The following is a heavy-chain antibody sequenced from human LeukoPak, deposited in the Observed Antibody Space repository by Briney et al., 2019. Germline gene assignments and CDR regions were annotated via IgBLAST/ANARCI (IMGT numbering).Heavy chain of an antibody. J-gene: IGHJ4*02. D-gene: IGHD3-16*01. V-gene: IGHV4-34*01. CDR2: INHSGST. CDR1: GGSFSGYY. Sequence: SETLSLTCAVYGGSFSGYYWSWIRQPPGKGLEWIGEINHSGSTNYNPSLKSRVTISVDTSKNQFSLKLSPVTAADTAVYYCARGSYDYIWGSYSHLRHGFDYWGQGTLVTVSS. CDR3: ARGSYDYIWGSYSHLRHGFDY.